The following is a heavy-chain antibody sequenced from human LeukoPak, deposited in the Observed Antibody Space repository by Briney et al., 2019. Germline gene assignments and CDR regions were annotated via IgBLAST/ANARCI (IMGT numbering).Heavy chain of an antibody. Sequence: SETLSLTCTVSGGSISSYYWSWIRQPAGKGLESIGHISTSGSTNYNPSLKSRVTMSVDTSKNQFSLELSSVTAADTAVYYCARVRYSDSSVLTRKRPYYFDYWGQGSQVSVSS. CDR2: ISTSGST. J-gene: IGHJ4*02. D-gene: IGHD3-22*01. CDR3: ARVRYSDSSVLTRKRPYYFDY. CDR1: GGSISSYY. V-gene: IGHV4-4*07.